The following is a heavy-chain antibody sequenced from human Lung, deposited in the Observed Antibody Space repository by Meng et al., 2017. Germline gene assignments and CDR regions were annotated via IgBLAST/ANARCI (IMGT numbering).Heavy chain of an antibody. CDR2: INHSGST. CDR3: ARGPTTMAHDFDY. Sequence: VELNQGGAGLLKPSETLSLTCVVSGGSFSDYYWSWIRQPPGKGLEWIGEINHSGSTNYNPSLESRATISVDTSQNNLSLKLSSVTAADSAVYYCARGPTTMAHDFDYWGQGTLVTVSS. CDR1: GGSFSDYY. J-gene: IGHJ4*02. D-gene: IGHD4-11*01. V-gene: IGHV4-34*01.